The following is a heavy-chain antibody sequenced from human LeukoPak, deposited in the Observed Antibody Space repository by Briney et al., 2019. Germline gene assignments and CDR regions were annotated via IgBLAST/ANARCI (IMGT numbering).Heavy chain of an antibody. J-gene: IGHJ4*02. V-gene: IGHV4-30-4*01. D-gene: IGHD3-22*01. CDR2: IYYSGST. Sequence: SETLSLTCTVSGGSISSGDYYWSWIRQPPGKGLEWIGYIYYSGSTYYNPSLKSRVTISVDTSKYQFSLKLSSVTAADTAVYYCARDSSGYYSYGGIDYWGQGTLVTVSS. CDR1: GGSISSGDYY. CDR3: ARDSSGYYSYGGIDY.